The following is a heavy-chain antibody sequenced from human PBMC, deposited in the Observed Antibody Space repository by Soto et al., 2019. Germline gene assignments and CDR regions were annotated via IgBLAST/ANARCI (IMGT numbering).Heavy chain of an antibody. J-gene: IGHJ4*02. D-gene: IGHD6-19*01. V-gene: IGHV3-73*01. Sequence: GGSLRLSCAASGFTFSGSAMHWVRQASGKGLEWVGRIRSKANSYATAYAASVKGRFTISRDDSKNTAYLQMNSLKTEDTAVYYCTRPHYSSCWSDFDYWGQGTLVTVSS. CDR1: GFTFSGSA. CDR2: IRSKANSYAT. CDR3: TRPHYSSCWSDFDY.